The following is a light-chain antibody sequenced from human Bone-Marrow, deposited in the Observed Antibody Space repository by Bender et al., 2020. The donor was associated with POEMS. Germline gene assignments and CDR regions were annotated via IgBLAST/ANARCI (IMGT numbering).Light chain of an antibody. CDR3: SSFAGRNNFVL. V-gene: IGLV3-1*01. CDR1: KLGDKY. CDR2: QDS. J-gene: IGLJ2*01. Sequence: SYELTQPPSVSVSPGQTASITCSGDKLGDKYACWYQQKPGQSPVLVIYQDSKRPSGVPDRFSGSKSGTSASLAISGLQSEDEADYFCSSFAGRNNFVLFGGGTKLTVL.